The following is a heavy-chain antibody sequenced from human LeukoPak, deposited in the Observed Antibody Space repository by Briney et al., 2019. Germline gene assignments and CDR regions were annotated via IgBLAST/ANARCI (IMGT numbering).Heavy chain of an antibody. CDR1: GGTFRNYI. CDR2: VMPMFNTS. V-gene: IGHV1-69*13. Sequence: SVKVSCKASGGTFRNYIFSWVRQAPGQGLEWMGGVMPMFNTSNYAQKFQGRVTITADENTSTVYMELSSLRSEDTAVYYCAKVQNEVVPIAMRGWFDPWGQGTLVAVS. J-gene: IGHJ5*02. D-gene: IGHD2-2*01. CDR3: AKVQNEVVPIAMRGWFDP.